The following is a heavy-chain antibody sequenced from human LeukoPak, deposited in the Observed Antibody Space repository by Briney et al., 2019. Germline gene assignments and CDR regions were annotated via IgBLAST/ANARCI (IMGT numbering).Heavy chain of an antibody. CDR2: INHSGST. Sequence: PSETLSLTCPVYGGSFSGHYWSWIRQPPGKGLEWIGEINHSGSTNYNPSLKSRVTISVDTSKNQFSLKLSSVTAADTAVYYCARGIWFDPWGQGTLVTVSS. CDR3: ARGIWFDP. J-gene: IGHJ5*02. CDR1: GGSFSGHY. V-gene: IGHV4-34*01.